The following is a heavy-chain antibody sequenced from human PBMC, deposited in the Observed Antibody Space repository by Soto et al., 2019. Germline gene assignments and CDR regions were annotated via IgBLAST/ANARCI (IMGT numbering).Heavy chain of an antibody. J-gene: IGHJ4*02. D-gene: IGHD1-1*01. CDR1: GGSISSSSYY. V-gene: IGHV4-39*07. Sequence: PSETLSLTCTVSGGSISSSSYYWGWIRQPPGKGLEWIGSIYYSGSTYYNPSLKSRVTISVDKSKNQFSLKLSSVTAADTALYYCAKDRPRRTSGYFFDYWGQGTPVTVSS. CDR2: IYYSGST. CDR3: AKDRPRRTSGYFFDY.